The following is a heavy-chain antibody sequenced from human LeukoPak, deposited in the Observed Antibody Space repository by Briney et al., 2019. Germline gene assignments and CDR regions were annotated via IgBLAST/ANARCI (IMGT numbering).Heavy chain of an antibody. Sequence: PSGTLSLTCTVSGDSIIGYYWSWIRQPPGKRLEWIGYIYNTLDTTYNPSLESRVTISLDMSNKQFSLRLSSVTAADTAVYYCARRRYYDSTGYSPTYYFDYWGQGILVTVSS. CDR1: GDSIIGYY. CDR3: ARRRYYDSTGYSPTYYFDY. J-gene: IGHJ4*02. CDR2: IYNTLDT. D-gene: IGHD3-22*01. V-gene: IGHV4-59*01.